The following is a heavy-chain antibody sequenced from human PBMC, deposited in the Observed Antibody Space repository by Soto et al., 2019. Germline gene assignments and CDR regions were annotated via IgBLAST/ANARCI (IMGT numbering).Heavy chain of an antibody. Sequence: XGSLKLSCSASGFTFTRYRMNWVRQAPGKGLDWVSSISSTTNYIYYGDSMKGRFTISRDNAKNSLYLEMNSLRAEDTAVYYCARESEDLTSNFDYWGQGTLVTVSS. CDR2: ISSTTNYI. CDR1: GFTFTRYR. V-gene: IGHV3-21*06. CDR3: ARESEDLTSNFDY. J-gene: IGHJ4*02.